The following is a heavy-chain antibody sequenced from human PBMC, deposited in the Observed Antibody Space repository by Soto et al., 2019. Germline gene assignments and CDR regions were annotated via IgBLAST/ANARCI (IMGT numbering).Heavy chain of an antibody. J-gene: IGHJ6*02. CDR3: ARDQGEVLVSYYYYGMEV. Sequence: QVQLVESGGGVVQPGRSLRLSCAASGFTFTGYGMHWVRQAPGKGLEWGAVIWYDGSNEYYAVSVKGRFTISRANSKNAIYLRRGSLRAEGKAVNCCARDQGEVLVSYYYYGMEVWGQVATVTVSS. V-gene: IGHV3-33*01. D-gene: IGHD3-16*01. CDR1: GFTFTGYG. CDR2: IWYDGSNE.